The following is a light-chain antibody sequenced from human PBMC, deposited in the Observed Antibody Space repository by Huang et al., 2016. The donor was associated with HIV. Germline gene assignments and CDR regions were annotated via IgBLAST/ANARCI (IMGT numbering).Light chain of an antibody. CDR1: QGIANR. CDR3: HKYDSAPFT. Sequence: DIQMTQSPSSLSASVGDRVTITCRATQGIANRLAWYQQRPGRIPKLLIYAASSLQSGVPPRFSGRGSGTHFSPTISSLQPEDVATYYCHKYDSAPFTFGGGTNVEIK. J-gene: IGKJ4*01. V-gene: IGKV1-27*01. CDR2: AAS.